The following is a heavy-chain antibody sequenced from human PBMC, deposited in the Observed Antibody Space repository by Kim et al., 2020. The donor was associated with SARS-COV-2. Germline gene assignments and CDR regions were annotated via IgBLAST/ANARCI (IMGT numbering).Heavy chain of an antibody. J-gene: IGHJ4*02. D-gene: IGHD3-22*01. CDR2: ISGSGGST. V-gene: IGHV3-23*01. CDR1: GFTFSSYA. CDR3: AKGGYYDSSGYIDYFDY. Sequence: GGSLRLSCAASGFTFSSYAMSWVRQAPGKGLEWVSAISGSGGSTYYADSVKGRFTISRDNSKNTLYRQMNSLRAEDTAVYYCAKGGYYDSSGYIDYFDYWGQGTLFPVSS.